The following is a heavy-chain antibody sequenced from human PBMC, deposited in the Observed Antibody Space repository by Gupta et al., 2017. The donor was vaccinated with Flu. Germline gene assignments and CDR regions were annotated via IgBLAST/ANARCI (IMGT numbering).Heavy chain of an antibody. CDR1: GGSISSSNW. Sequence: QVQLQESGPGLVKPSGTLSLTCAVSGGSISSSNWWSWVRQPPGKGLEWIGEIYHSGSTNYSPSLKSRVTISVDKSENQFSLKLSSVTAADTAVYYCARILGYCSGGSCYRYYFDYWGQGTLVTVSS. D-gene: IGHD2-15*01. V-gene: IGHV4-4*02. J-gene: IGHJ4*02. CDR2: IYHSGST. CDR3: ARILGYCSGGSCYRYYFDY.